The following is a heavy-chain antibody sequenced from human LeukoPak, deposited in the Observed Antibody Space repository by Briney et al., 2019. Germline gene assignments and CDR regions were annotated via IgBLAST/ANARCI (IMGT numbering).Heavy chain of an antibody. Sequence: SETLSLTCAVYGGSFSGYYWSWIRQPPGKGLEWIGEISHSGSTNYNPSLKSRVTISVDTSKNQFSLKLSSVTAADTAVYYCARGITMVRGVPSKYYFDYWGQGTLVTVSS. D-gene: IGHD3-10*01. J-gene: IGHJ4*02. CDR1: GGSFSGYY. V-gene: IGHV4-34*01. CDR3: ARGITMVRGVPSKYYFDY. CDR2: ISHSGST.